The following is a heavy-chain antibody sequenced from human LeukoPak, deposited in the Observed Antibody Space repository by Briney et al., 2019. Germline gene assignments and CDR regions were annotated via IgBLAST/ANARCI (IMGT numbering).Heavy chain of an antibody. CDR1: GFTFSSYW. D-gene: IGHD6-13*01. CDR2: INTDGNSA. CDR3: ARAYSSTWYYFDY. Sequence: GGSLRLSCAASGFTFSSYWMHWVRQAPGKGLVWVSRINTDGNSATYADSVKGRFTISRDNAKNTLYLQMNSLRAEDTAVYYCARAYSSTWYYFDYWGQGTLVTVSS. J-gene: IGHJ4*02. V-gene: IGHV3-74*01.